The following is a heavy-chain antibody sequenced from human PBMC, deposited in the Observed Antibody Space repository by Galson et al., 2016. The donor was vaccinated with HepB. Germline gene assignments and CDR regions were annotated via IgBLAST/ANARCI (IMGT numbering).Heavy chain of an antibody. CDR1: GFTFSDYS. V-gene: IGHV3-11*06. CDR3: ARATVVGSLDY. D-gene: IGHD6-19*01. CDR2: ISSSSSYT. J-gene: IGHJ4*02. Sequence: SLRLSCAASGFTFSDYSMSWIRQAPGQGLEWVSYISSSSSYTNYADSLKGRFTISRDNAKNSLYLQGNSLRAEHTAVYYCARATVVGSLDYWGQGTLVIVSA.